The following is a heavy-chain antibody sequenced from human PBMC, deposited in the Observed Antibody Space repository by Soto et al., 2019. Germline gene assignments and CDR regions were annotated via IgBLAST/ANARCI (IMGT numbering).Heavy chain of an antibody. CDR1: GFTFSNVW. Sequence: EVQLVESGGGLVKPGGSLRLSCAASGFTFSNVWMNWVRQAPGKGLEWVGRIKSKTDGGTTDYAAPVKGRFTISRDDSKNTLYLQMNSLKTEAPAVYYCTPLALKYSSGWYEFSDWGQGTLVTVSS. V-gene: IGHV3-15*07. CDR3: TPLALKYSSGWYEFSD. J-gene: IGHJ4*02. D-gene: IGHD6-19*01. CDR2: IKSKTDGGTT.